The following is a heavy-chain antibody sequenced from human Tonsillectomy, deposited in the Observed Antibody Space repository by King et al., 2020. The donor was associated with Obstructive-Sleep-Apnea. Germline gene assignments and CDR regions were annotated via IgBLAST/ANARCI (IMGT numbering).Heavy chain of an antibody. CDR1: GFTFSSYA. J-gene: IGHJ4*02. D-gene: IGHD4-17*01. CDR2: ISGSGGST. Sequence: VQLVESGGGLLQPGGSLRLSCAASGFTFSSYAMNWVRQAPGKGLEGVSAISGSGGSTYYADSVKGRFTISRDNSKNTLYLQMNSLRAEDTAVYYCAKDRHPYGAPYYFDYWGQGTLVTVSS. CDR3: AKDRHPYGAPYYFDY. V-gene: IGHV3-23*04.